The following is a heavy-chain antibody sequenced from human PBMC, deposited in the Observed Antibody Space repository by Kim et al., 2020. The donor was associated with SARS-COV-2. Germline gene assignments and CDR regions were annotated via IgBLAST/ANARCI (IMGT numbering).Heavy chain of an antibody. CDR2: ISGSSGYI. CDR1: GFTFSSYG. J-gene: IGHJ4*01. CDR3: ARGRAPPVAVADAFDY. D-gene: IGHD6-19*01. Sequence: GGSLRLSCAASGFTFSSYGMHWVRQAPGKGLEWVSSISGSSGYIYCADAVEDRCTICRDNTNYSLYLQMNSLSAEDTAEYYCARGRAPPVAVADAFDY. V-gene: IGHV3-21*01.